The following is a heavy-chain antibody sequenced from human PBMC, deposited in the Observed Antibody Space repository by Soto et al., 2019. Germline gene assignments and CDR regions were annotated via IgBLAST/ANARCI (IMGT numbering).Heavy chain of an antibody. Sequence: LSLTCTVSGGSISSYYWSWIRQPPGKGLEWIGYVYYSGSTNYNPSLKSRVTISVDTSKNQFSLKLNSVTAADTAIYYCARSWLQDRSFDYWGQGALVTVSS. CDR2: VYYSGST. J-gene: IGHJ4*02. CDR3: ARSWLQDRSFDY. CDR1: GGSISSYY. V-gene: IGHV4-59*01. D-gene: IGHD5-12*01.